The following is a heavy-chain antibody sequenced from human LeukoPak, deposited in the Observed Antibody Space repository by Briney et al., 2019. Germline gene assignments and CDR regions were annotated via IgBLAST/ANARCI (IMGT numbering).Heavy chain of an antibody. CDR1: GFTFSSYG. CDR3: ARDSLGYCSSTSCFPFDY. Sequence: PGGSLRLSCAASGFTFSSYGMHWVRQAPGKGLEWVAVICYDGSNKYYADSVKGRFTISRDNSKNTLYLQMNSLRAEDTAVYYCARDSLGYCSSTSCFPFDYWGQGTLVTVSS. D-gene: IGHD2-2*01. CDR2: ICYDGSNK. V-gene: IGHV3-33*01. J-gene: IGHJ4*02.